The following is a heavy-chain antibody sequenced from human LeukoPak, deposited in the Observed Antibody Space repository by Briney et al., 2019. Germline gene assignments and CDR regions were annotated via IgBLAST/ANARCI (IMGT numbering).Heavy chain of an antibody. CDR3: AKGKKVAGTDYYYYYGMDV. V-gene: IGHV3-43*01. Sequence: GGSLRLSCAASGFTFSSYTMHWVRQAPGKGLEWVSFISWDGGSTYYADSVKGRFTISRDNSKNSLYLQMNSLRTEDTALYYCAKGKKVAGTDYYYYYGMDVWGQGTTVTVSS. D-gene: IGHD6-19*01. CDR1: GFTFSSYT. CDR2: ISWDGGST. J-gene: IGHJ6*02.